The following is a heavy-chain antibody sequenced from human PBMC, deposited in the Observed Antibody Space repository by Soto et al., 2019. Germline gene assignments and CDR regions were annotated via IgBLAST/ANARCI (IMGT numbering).Heavy chain of an antibody. Sequence: TLSVTWTVYHGSFSGYYWSWILKNPFKLLELIGEINHSGSTNYNPSLKSRVTISVDTSKNQFSLKLSSVTAADTAVYYCASEPLVYGDYEKRWYFDLWGRGTLVTVSS. V-gene: IGHV4-34*01. D-gene: IGHD4-17*01. CDR2: INHSGST. J-gene: IGHJ2*01. CDR1: HGSFSGYY. CDR3: ASEPLVYGDYEKRWYFDL.